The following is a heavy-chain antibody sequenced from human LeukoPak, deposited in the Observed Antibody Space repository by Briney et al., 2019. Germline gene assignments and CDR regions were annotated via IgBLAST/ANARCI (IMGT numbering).Heavy chain of an antibody. D-gene: IGHD3-10*01. CDR2: INPSGGGT. CDR1: GYTFTRYA. J-gene: IGHJ4*02. CDR3: ARGPSGSDY. Sequence: ASVKVSCKASGYTFTRYAMNWVRQAPGQGLEWMGWINPSGGGTNYAQKFQGRVTMTRDTSINTAYMDLSSLRSDDTAVYYCARGPSGSDYWGQGTLVTVSS. V-gene: IGHV1-2*02.